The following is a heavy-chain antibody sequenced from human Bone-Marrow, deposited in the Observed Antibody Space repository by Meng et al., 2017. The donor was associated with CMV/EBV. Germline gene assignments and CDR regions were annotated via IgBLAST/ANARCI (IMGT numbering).Heavy chain of an antibody. CDR3: ATGGGNPRSPCDY. V-gene: IGHV3-9*01. J-gene: IGHJ4*02. CDR1: GFTFDDYA. D-gene: IGHD4-23*01. CDR2: ISWNSATI. Sequence: SLKISCAASGFTFDDYAMHWVRQAPGKGLEWVATISWNSATIGYADSVEGRFFISRDNAENSLYLQMNSLRPEDTAFYYCATGGGNPRSPCDYWGQGPLVPVSS.